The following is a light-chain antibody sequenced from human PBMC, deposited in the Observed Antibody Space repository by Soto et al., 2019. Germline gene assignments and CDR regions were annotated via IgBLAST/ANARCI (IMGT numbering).Light chain of an antibody. CDR3: QQYGSIPWT. CDR1: QNISRS. J-gene: IGKJ1*01. V-gene: IGKV3-20*01. CDR2: DAS. Sequence: EIVMTQSPVTLSLSPGERATLSCRASQNISRSLAWYQQKPGQGPSLLIYDASSRATGIPDRFSGSGSGTDFTLTISRLEPEDFAVYYCQQYGSIPWTFGQGTKVDIK.